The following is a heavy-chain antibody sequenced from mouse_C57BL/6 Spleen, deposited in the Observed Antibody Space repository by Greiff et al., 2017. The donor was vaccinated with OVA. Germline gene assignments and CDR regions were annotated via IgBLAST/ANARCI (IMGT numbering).Heavy chain of an antibody. J-gene: IGHJ2*01. CDR1: GYAFCSSR. Sequence: QVQLQQSGPELVKPGASVKISRKASGYAFCSSRMNWAKQRPGKGLVWIGRIYSGDGDTNYNGKFKSKTTLTAEKSSSTAYMQLSSLTSEDSAVYFCARTEVACDYWGQGTTLTVSS. CDR3: ARTEVACDY. D-gene: IGHD1-1*01. V-gene: IGHV1-82*01. CDR2: IYSGDGDT.